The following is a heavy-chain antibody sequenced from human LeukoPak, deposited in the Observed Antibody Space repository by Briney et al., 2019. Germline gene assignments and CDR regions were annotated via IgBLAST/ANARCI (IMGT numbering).Heavy chain of an antibody. CDR2: IKSDGSK. V-gene: IGHV3-74*01. D-gene: IGHD3-22*01. J-gene: IGHJ1*01. Sequence: GGSLRLSCAASGFTFSSYWMHWVRQAPGKGLVWVSRIKSDGSKNYADSVKGRFTISRDNAKNTVSLQMNSLRAEDTGVYYCARAPSEIGGYYPEYFRHWGQGTLVTVSS. CDR1: GFTFSSYW. CDR3: ARAPSEIGGYYPEYFRH.